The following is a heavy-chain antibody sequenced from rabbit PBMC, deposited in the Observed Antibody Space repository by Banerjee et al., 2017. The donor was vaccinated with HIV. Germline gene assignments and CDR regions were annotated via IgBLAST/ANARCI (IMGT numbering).Heavy chain of an antibody. J-gene: IGHJ4*01. CDR2: IYAGSGSA. D-gene: IGHD2-1*01. Sequence: QEQLVESGGGLVTLGGSLKLTCKASGFDFSSYGMIWVRQAPGKGLELIACIYAGSGSAYYASWAKGRFTISKTSSTTVTLQLNSLTAADTATYFCVRGDDDYPTYFNLWGPGTLVTVS. CDR3: VRGDDDYPTYFNL. V-gene: IGHV1S45*01. CDR1: GFDFSSYG.